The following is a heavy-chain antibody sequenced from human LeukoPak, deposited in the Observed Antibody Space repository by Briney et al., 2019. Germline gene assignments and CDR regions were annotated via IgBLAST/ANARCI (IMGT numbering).Heavy chain of an antibody. CDR3: ARVGVMATVNGYRYHSLDV. V-gene: IGHV4-59*01. CDR1: GGSISSYY. Sequence: SETLSLTCTVSGGSISSYYWSWIRQPPGKGLEWIGYIYYSGSTNYNPSLKSRVTISVDTSKNQFSLKLSSVTAADTAVYYCARVGVMATVNGYRYHSLDVWGQGTTVAVSS. J-gene: IGHJ6*02. CDR2: IYYSGST. D-gene: IGHD3-16*01.